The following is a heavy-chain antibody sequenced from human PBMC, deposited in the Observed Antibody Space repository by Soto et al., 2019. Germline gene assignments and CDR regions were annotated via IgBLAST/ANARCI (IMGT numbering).Heavy chain of an antibody. CDR3: AKGAATYDFWSGYYKGVADY. D-gene: IGHD3-3*01. J-gene: IGHJ4*02. CDR1: GFTFSSYA. CDR2: ISGSGGST. Sequence: EVQLLESGGGLVQPGGSLRLSCAASGFTFSSYAMSWVRQAPGKGLEWVSAISGSGGSTYYADSVKGRFTISRDNSKNTLYLQMNSLGAEDTAVYYCAKGAATYDFWSGYYKGVADYWGQGTLVTVSS. V-gene: IGHV3-23*01.